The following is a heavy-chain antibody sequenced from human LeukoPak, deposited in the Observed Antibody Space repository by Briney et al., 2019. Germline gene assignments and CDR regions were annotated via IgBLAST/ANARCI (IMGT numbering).Heavy chain of an antibody. CDR3: ARGGLQYTSGIDY. Sequence: GGSLRLSCAASRFTFSSYAMHWVRQAPGKGLEWVAVMSYDGRNKYYADSVKGRFTISRDNSKNTLYPQMNSLRTEDTAVYYCARGGLQYTSGIDYWGQGTLVTVSS. V-gene: IGHV3-30-3*01. CDR2: MSYDGRNK. CDR1: RFTFSSYA. D-gene: IGHD6-19*01. J-gene: IGHJ4*02.